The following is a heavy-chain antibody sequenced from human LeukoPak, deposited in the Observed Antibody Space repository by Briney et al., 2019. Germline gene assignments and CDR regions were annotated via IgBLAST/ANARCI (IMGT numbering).Heavy chain of an antibody. Sequence: GGSLRLSCAASGFTFSSYAMTWVRQAPGKGLEWVSSINYSGGSTYYADSVKGRFTISRDNSKNTLYLQMSSLRDEDTAVYYCAKVLNTGSVRFDFDYWGQGTQVTVSS. CDR2: INYSGGST. CDR1: GFTFSSYA. V-gene: IGHV3-23*01. D-gene: IGHD2-15*01. CDR3: AKVLNTGSVRFDFDY. J-gene: IGHJ4*02.